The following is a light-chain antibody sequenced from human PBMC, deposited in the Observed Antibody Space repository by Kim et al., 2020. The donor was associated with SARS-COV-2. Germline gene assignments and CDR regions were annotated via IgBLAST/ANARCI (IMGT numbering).Light chain of an antibody. V-gene: IGLV3-1*01. Sequence: SYELTQPPSVSVSPGQTATITCSGDKLGDKYACWYHQKPGQSPVLVIYEDSKRPSGIPERFSGSNSGNTATLTISGTQAMDEADYYCQAWDSRTVVFGGGTQLTVL. CDR1: KLGDKY. J-gene: IGLJ2*01. CDR2: EDS. CDR3: QAWDSRTVV.